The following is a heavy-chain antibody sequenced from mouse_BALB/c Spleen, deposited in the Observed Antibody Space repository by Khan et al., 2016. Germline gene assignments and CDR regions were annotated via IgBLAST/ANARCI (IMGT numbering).Heavy chain of an antibody. CDR2: ISYSGST. CDR3: ARTYGSRRDY. Sequence: EVQLQESGPGLVKPSQSLSLTCTVTGYSITSDYAWNWIRQFPGNKLEWMGYISYSGSTSYNPSLKSRISITRDTSKNQFFLQLNSVTTEDTATXYCARTYGSRRDYWGQGTTLTVSS. CDR1: GYSITSDYA. D-gene: IGHD1-1*01. J-gene: IGHJ2*01. V-gene: IGHV3-2*02.